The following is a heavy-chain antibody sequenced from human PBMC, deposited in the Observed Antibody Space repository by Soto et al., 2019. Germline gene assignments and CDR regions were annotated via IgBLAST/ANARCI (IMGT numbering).Heavy chain of an antibody. V-gene: IGHV3-64D*06. Sequence: PGGSLRLSCSASGFPFSSYTMHWVRQAPGKGLEYVSAIDSNAYSTFYADSVKGRFTTSRDNSKNTLYLQMSSLRPEDTAVYYCVTCLPLSGDRCSGWFDPWGQGTLVTVSS. D-gene: IGHD2-15*01. CDR3: VTCLPLSGDRCSGWFDP. CDR2: IDSNAYST. J-gene: IGHJ5*02. CDR1: GFPFSSYT.